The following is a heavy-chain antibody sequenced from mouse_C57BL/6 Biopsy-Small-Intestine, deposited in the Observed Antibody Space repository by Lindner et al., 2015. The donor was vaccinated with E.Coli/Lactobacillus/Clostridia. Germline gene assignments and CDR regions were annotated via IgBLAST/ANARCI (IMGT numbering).Heavy chain of an antibody. Sequence: SVKVSCKASGYTFINYGISWVRQAPGQGLEWVGWITTFNDRTAYAPKFQGRVTMTTDTSTSTAYMELRNLRSDDTAVYYCARGSQWLEWWGQGTLVTVSS. CDR2: ITTFNDRT. CDR3: ARGSQWLEW. D-gene: IGHD1-1*01. J-gene: IGHJ4*01. CDR1: GYTFINYG. V-gene: IGHV1-79*01.